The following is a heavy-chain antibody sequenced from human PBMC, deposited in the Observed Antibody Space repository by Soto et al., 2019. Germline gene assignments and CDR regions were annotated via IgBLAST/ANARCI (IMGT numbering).Heavy chain of an antibody. CDR3: ASARTFCGMDV. J-gene: IGHJ6*02. CDR2: ISSSSSYI. Sequence: GGSLRLSCAASGFTFSSYSMNWVRQAPGKGLEWVSSISSSSSYIYYADSVKGRFTISRDNAKNSLYLQMNSLRAEDTAVYYCASARTFCGMDVWGQGTTVTVSS. D-gene: IGHD1-1*01. V-gene: IGHV3-21*01. CDR1: GFTFSSYS.